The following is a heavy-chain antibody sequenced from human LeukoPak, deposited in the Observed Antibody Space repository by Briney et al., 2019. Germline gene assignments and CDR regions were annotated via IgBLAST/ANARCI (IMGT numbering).Heavy chain of an antibody. CDR1: GFTFSSYE. J-gene: IGHJ4*02. Sequence: PGGSLRLSCAASGFTFSSYEMNWVRQAPGKGLEWVSYISSSGSTIYYADSVKGRFTISRDNAKNSLYLQMNSLRAEDTAVYYCASPRGYSGYDGGIGYWGQGTLVTVSS. CDR3: ASPRGYSGYDGGIGY. D-gene: IGHD5-12*01. CDR2: ISSSGSTI. V-gene: IGHV3-48*03.